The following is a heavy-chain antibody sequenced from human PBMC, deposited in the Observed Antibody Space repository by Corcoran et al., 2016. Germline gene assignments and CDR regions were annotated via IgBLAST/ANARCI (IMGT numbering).Heavy chain of an antibody. D-gene: IGHD3-3*01. Sequence: QVQLVQSGAEVKKPGASVKVSCKASGYTFTSYDINWVRQATGQGLEWMGWMNPNSGNTGYAQKFQGRVTMTRNTSISTAYMELSSLRSEDTAVYYCAGGAKYYDFWSGYYYYYGMDVWGQGTTVTVSS. CDR1: GYTFTSYD. V-gene: IGHV1-8*01. CDR2: MNPNSGNT. CDR3: AGGAKYYDFWSGYYYYYGMDV. J-gene: IGHJ6*02.